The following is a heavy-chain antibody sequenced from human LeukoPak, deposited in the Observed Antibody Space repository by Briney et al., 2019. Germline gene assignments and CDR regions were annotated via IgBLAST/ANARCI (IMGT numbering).Heavy chain of an antibody. CDR2: XXXXSGGT. V-gene: IGHV1-2*02. CDR3: VRDSTLGDPAEGYYFGMDV. CDR1: GXXXXDYX. J-gene: IGHJ6*02. D-gene: IGHD2-2*01. Sequence: ASVKVSCKASGXXXXDYXXHWVRXAXXXXXXXXXXXXXXSGGTNYAQKLQGRVTMTRDTSISTAYMELSRLRSDDTAVYYCVRDSTLGDPAEGYYFGMDVWGQGTTVTVSS.